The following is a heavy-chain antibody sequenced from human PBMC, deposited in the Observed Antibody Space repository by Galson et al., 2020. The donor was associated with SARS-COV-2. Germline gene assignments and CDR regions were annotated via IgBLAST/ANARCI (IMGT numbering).Heavy chain of an antibody. V-gene: IGHV4-39*07. D-gene: IGHD3-10*01. Sequence: SETLSLTCTVSGGPISSSSYFWDWIRQPPGKGLEWIGTIYYSGSTFYNPSLKSRVTISVDTSKYQFSLKLTSVTAADTAVYYCARHGGSGTHYEKFFDYWGQGTLVTVSS. CDR1: GGPISSSSYF. J-gene: IGHJ4*02. CDR3: ARHGGSGTHYEKFFDY. CDR2: IYYSGST.